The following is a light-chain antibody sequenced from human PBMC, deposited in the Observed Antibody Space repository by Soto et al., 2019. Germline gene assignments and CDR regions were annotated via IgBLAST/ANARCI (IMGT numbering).Light chain of an antibody. CDR2: SAS. J-gene: IGKJ1*01. CDR1: QSVSSTY. Sequence: EIVLTQSPGTLSSSPGERATLSCRASQSVSSTYLAWYQQKPGQAPRLLIYSASTRAAGIPDRFSGSGSGTDFTLTXSGLXXXDXXXXXXXXSYXTPRTFGQGTKVEIK. V-gene: IGKV3-20*01. CDR3: XXSYXTPRT.